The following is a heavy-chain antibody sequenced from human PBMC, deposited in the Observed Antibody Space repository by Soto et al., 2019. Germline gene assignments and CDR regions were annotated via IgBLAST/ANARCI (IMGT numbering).Heavy chain of an antibody. V-gene: IGHV3-48*02. CDR1: GFMVDSYA. Sequence: GSLGLSGVASGFMVDSYAMNWVRQAPGKGLEWVSYISPGGDRIYYAESLKGRITISRDNARNSLSLQMNILGDEDTAVYYCTKSADSAGWGVDFWGQGTLVTVSS. CDR3: TKSADSAGWGVDF. CDR2: ISPGGDRI. D-gene: IGHD6-19*01. J-gene: IGHJ4*02.